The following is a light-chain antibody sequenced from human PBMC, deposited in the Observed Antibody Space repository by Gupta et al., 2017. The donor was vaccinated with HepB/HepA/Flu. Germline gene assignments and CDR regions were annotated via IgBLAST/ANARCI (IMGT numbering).Light chain of an antibody. CDR2: SDN. CDR1: TSNIGTNT. J-gene: IGLJ2*01. Sequence: QSVLTQLPSTSGTPGQRALISFSGSTSNIGTNTVTWYQQVPGTAPKLLIYSDNQRPSGVPDRFSGSKSGTSASLAINGLQSEDEADYYCAAWDVRYVVFGGGTKLTVL. CDR3: AAWDVRYVV. V-gene: IGLV1-44*01.